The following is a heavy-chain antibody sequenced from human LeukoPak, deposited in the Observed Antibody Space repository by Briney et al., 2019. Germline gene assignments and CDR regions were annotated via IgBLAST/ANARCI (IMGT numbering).Heavy chain of an antibody. V-gene: IGHV3-21*01. CDR1: GFTFKSYT. CDR2: ITSSLSYI. CDR3: ARDFGRTSDWQPRLYYGMDV. D-gene: IGHD2-2*01. J-gene: IGHJ6*02. Sequence: GGSLRLSCAASGFTFKSYTMNWVRQAPGKGLGWVSSITSSLSYISYADSVKGRFTISRDNAKNSLSLQMNSLRAEDTAVYYCARDFGRTSDWQPRLYYGMDVWGQGTTVTVSS.